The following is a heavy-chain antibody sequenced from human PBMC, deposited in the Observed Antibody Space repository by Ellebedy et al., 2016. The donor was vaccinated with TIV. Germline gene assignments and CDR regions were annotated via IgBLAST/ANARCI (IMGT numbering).Heavy chain of an antibody. D-gene: IGHD2-2*01. CDR1: GGSISSRSYY. J-gene: IGHJ6*02. Sequence: SETLSLXXSVSGGSISSRSYYWVWLRQPPGKGLEWIGTIQYSGTTYYNPSLKSRVTISVDTSKNHFSLKLSSVTATDTAVYYCARFRSGIVVAPAHYGMDVWGQGTTVTVSS. V-gene: IGHV4-39*02. CDR3: ARFRSGIVVAPAHYGMDV. CDR2: IQYSGTT.